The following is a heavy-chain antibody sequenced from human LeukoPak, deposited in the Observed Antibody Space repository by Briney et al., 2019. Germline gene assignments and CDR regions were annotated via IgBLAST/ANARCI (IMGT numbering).Heavy chain of an antibody. D-gene: IGHD3-9*01. Sequence: SVKVSCKASGGTFSSYAISWVRQAPGQGLEWMGRIIPILGIANYAQKFQGRVTITADKSTSTAYMELSSLRSEDTAVYYCATTRGEFRYFDWLLSWGQGTLVTVSS. V-gene: IGHV1-69*04. CDR3: ATTRGEFRYFDWLLS. CDR1: GGTFSSYA. CDR2: IIPILGIA. J-gene: IGHJ4*02.